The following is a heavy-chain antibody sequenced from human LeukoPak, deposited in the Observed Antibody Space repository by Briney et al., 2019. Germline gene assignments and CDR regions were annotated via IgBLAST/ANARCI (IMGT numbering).Heavy chain of an antibody. D-gene: IGHD6-6*01. CDR3: ARGRPDDWFDP. CDR1: GYTFTGYY. V-gene: IGHV1-8*03. Sequence: GASVKVSCKASGYTFTGYYMHWVRQATGQGLEWMGWMNPNSGNTGYAQKFQGRVTITRNTSISTAYMELISLRSEDTAVYYCARGRPDDWFDPWGQGTLVTVSS. CDR2: MNPNSGNT. J-gene: IGHJ5*02.